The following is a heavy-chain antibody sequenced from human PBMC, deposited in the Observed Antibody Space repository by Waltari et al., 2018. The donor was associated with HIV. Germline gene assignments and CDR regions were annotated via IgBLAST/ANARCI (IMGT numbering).Heavy chain of an antibody. V-gene: IGHV4-38-2*01. CDR3: ASWGTEGPFDY. D-gene: IGHD7-27*01. CDR2: IYHSGST. CDR1: GYSIRSGYY. J-gene: IGHJ4*02. Sequence: QVQLQESGPGLVKPSETLSLTCAVSGYSIRSGYYWGWIRQPPGKGLEWMGSIYHSGSTYYNPSLKSRVTISVDTSKNQFSLKLSSVTAADTAVYYCASWGTEGPFDYWGQGTLVTVSS.